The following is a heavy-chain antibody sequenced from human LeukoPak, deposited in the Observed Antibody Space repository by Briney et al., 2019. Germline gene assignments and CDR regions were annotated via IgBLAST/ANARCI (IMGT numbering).Heavy chain of an antibody. Sequence: VASVKVSCKASGGTFSSYAISWVRQAPGQGREWMGGIIPIFGTANYAQKFQGRVTITTDESTSAAYMELSSLRSEDTAVYYCASGTVAGTIAYWGQGTLVTVSS. CDR1: GGTFSSYA. D-gene: IGHD6-19*01. CDR3: ASGTVAGTIAY. V-gene: IGHV1-69*05. J-gene: IGHJ4*02. CDR2: IIPIFGTA.